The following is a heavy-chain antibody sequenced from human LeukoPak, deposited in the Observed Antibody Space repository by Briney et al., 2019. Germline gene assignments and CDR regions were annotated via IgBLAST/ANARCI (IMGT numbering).Heavy chain of an antibody. V-gene: IGHV4-34*01. CDR1: GGTFSDFY. Sequence: PSETLSLTCGVQGGTFSDFYWSWIRQPPGKGLEWIGEINHSGSTNYNPSLKSRVTISVDTSKNQFSLKLSSVTAADTAVYYCARARITMVRGVISKYDYWGQGTLVTVSS. D-gene: IGHD3-10*01. CDR3: ARARITMVRGVISKYDY. J-gene: IGHJ4*02. CDR2: INHSGST.